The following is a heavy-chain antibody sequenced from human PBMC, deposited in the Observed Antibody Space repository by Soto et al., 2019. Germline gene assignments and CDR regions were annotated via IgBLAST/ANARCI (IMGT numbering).Heavy chain of an antibody. CDR1: GFTFSSSG. D-gene: IGHD3-10*01. Sequence: EGQLLQSGGGLVQPGESLRVSCAASGFTFSSSGMSWVRQAPGKGLEWVSSISVRGEYRYYADSVKGRVTISRDNSQHTPYLPMNSLSAGDTAVNFCANHGGFDFWGQGTMVGVSS. V-gene: IGHV3-23*01. CDR3: ANHGGFDF. CDR2: ISVRGEYR. J-gene: IGHJ3*01.